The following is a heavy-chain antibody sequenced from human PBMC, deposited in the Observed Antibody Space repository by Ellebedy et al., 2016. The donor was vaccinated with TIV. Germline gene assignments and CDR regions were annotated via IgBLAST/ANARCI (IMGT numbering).Heavy chain of an antibody. CDR3: ARDRRGYCSSTSCYKKEDTTTGLLYYGMDV. CDR1: GGTFSSYA. Sequence: SVKVSXXASGGTFSSYAISWVRQAPGQGLEWMGGIIPIFGTANYAQKFQGRVTITADKSTSTAYMELSSLRSEDTAVYYCARDRRGYCSSTSCYKKEDTTTGLLYYGMDVWGHGTTVTVSS. V-gene: IGHV1-69*06. CDR2: IIPIFGTA. D-gene: IGHD2-2*02. J-gene: IGHJ6*02.